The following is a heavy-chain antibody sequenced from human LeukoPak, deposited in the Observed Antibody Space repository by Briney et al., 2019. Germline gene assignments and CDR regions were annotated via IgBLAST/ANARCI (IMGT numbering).Heavy chain of an antibody. D-gene: IGHD1-26*01. J-gene: IGHJ4*02. CDR3: ARKVGATTPPFDY. Sequence: SETLSLTCTVSGYSISSGYYWGWIRPPPGKGLEWIGSIYHSGSTYYNPSLKSRVTISVDTSKNQFSLKLSSVTAADTAVYYCARKVGATTPPFDYWGQGTLVTVPS. CDR1: GYSISSGYY. CDR2: IYHSGST. V-gene: IGHV4-38-2*02.